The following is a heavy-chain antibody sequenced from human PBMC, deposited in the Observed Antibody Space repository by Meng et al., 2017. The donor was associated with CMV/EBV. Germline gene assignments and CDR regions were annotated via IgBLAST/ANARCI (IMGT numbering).Heavy chain of an antibody. CDR2: INPNSGGT. D-gene: IGHD2-2*01. Sequence: ASVKVSCKASGYTFTGYYMHWVRQAPGQGVEWMGWINPNSGGTNYAQKFQGRVTMTRDTSISTAYMELRSLRSDDTAVYYCARLVVPAAISYYYYYGMDVWGQGTTVTVSS. CDR3: ARLVVPAAISYYYYYGMDV. J-gene: IGHJ6*02. V-gene: IGHV1-2*02. CDR1: GYTFTGYY.